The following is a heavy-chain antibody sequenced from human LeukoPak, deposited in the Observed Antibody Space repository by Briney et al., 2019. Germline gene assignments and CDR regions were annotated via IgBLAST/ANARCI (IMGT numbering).Heavy chain of an antibody. CDR3: ARGEPYHCSSTSCYYDY. J-gene: IGHJ4*02. CDR1: GLIFSDYS. D-gene: IGHD2-2*01. CDR2: ITSSSSPT. Sequence: GGSLRLSCAASGLIFSDYSMNWVRQGPGKGLEWVSYITSSSSPTFYADSVKGRFTISRDNAKNSLFLQMNSLRAEDTAVYYCARGEPYHCSSTSCYYDYWGQGTLVTVSS. V-gene: IGHV3-48*01.